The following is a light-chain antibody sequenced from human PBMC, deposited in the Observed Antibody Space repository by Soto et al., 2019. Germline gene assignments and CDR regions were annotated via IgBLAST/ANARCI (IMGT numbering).Light chain of an antibody. V-gene: IGKV3-15*01. CDR1: QSVSSN. Sequence: EIVMTQSPATLSVSPGERATLSCRASQSVSSNLAWYQQKPGQTPKLLLYVASTRATGIPARFSGSGSGTKFTLTISSLQSEDFAVYYSQQYNVWPLTFGGGTKVEFK. CDR2: VAS. CDR3: QQYNVWPLT. J-gene: IGKJ4*01.